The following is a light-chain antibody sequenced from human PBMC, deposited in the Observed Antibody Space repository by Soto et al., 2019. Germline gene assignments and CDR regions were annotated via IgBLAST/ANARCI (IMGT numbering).Light chain of an antibody. V-gene: IGKV1-39*01. Sequence: DIQMTQSPPSLSASVGDRVTISCRASQAINKYLNWYQLKEGQAPKLLIYSTSEFQPGVPSRFSGSTSGAQFSLTITGLHPDDSATYFCQQSFKTPFTFGQGT. CDR1: QAINKY. CDR3: QQSFKTPFT. J-gene: IGKJ2*01. CDR2: STS.